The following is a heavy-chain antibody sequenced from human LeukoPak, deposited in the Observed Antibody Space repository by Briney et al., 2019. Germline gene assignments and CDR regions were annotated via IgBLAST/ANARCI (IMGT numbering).Heavy chain of an antibody. CDR3: ARDMGMVRGDY. D-gene: IGHD6-13*01. CDR1: GFTFSSYG. J-gene: IGHJ4*02. CDR2: IWCDGSNK. Sequence: GRSLRLSCAASGFTFSSYGMHWVRQAPGKGLEWVAVIWCDGSNKYYADSVKGRFTISRDNSKNTLYLQMNSLRAEDTAVYYCARDMGMVRGDYWGQGTLVTVSS. V-gene: IGHV3-33*01.